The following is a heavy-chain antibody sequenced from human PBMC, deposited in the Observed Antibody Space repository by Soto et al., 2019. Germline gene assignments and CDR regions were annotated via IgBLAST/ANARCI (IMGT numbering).Heavy chain of an antibody. J-gene: IGHJ4*02. V-gene: IGHV3-53*01. D-gene: IGHD3-10*01. Sequence: GGSLRLSCAASGFIASGNYLSWVRQAPGKGLELVSFTSGGGDTDYAESVKDRFTTSRDNSKNTVYLQMTRLRVEDTAVYYCARAKRGGFDSWGQGTLVTVSS. CDR2: TSGGGDT. CDR3: ARAKRGGFDS. CDR1: GFIASGNY.